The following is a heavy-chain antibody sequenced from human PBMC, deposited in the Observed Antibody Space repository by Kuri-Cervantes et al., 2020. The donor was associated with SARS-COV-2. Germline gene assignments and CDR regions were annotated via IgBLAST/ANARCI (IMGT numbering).Heavy chain of an antibody. CDR2: LSNDGAHE. J-gene: IGHJ4*02. CDR1: GFTFRSSG. Sequence: GGPLRLSCAASGFTFRSSGMHWVRQAPGKGLEWVALLSNDGAHEYYADSVKGRFTISRDNFKNTLFLQMNSLRSEDTAMYYCARDSRGYSYGYGHLFDYWGQGTLVTVSS. CDR3: ARDSRGYSYGYGHLFDY. V-gene: IGHV3-30*03. D-gene: IGHD5-18*01.